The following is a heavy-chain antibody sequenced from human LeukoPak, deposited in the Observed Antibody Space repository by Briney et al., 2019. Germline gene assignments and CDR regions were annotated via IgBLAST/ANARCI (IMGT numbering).Heavy chain of an antibody. CDR1: GFTFSSYA. CDR3: ARMTTGTFDY. Sequence: GRSLRLSCAASGFTFSSYAMHWVRQAPGKGLEWVAVISYDGSNKYYADSVKGRFTISRDNSKNTLYLQMNSLRAEDTAVYYCARMTTGTFDYWGQGTLVTVPS. J-gene: IGHJ4*02. V-gene: IGHV3-30-3*01. CDR2: ISYDGSNK. D-gene: IGHD4-17*01.